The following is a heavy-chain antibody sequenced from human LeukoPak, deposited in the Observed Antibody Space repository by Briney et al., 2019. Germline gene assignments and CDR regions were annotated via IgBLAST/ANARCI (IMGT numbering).Heavy chain of an antibody. D-gene: IGHD6-13*01. CDR1: GYTLTELS. V-gene: IGHV1-24*01. CDR2: FDPEDGET. J-gene: IGHJ4*02. CDR3: ASSYHGSSWYRPLDY. Sequence: ASVKVSCKVSGYTLTELSMHWVRQAPGKGLEWMGGFDPEDGETIYAQKFQGRVTMTEDTSTDTAYMELSSLRSEDTAVYYCASSYHGSSWYRPLDYWGQGTLVTVSS.